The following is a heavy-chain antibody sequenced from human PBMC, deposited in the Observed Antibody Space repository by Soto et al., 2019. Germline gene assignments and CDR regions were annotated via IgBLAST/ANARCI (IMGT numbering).Heavy chain of an antibody. CDR1: GYTFTSYG. V-gene: IGHV1-18*01. D-gene: IGHD1-1*01. CDR3: ARGRYGDY. J-gene: IGHJ4*02. Sequence: QVHLVQSGAEVKKPGASVKVSRKGSGYTFTSYGITWVRQAPGQGLEWMGWISAHNGNTNYAQKFQGRVTVTRDTSTSTAYMELRSLRSDDTAVYYCARGRYGDYWGQGALVTVSS. CDR2: ISAHNGNT.